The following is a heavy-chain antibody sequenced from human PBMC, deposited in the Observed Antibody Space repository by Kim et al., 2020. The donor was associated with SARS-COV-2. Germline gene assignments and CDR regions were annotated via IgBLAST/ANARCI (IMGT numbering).Heavy chain of an antibody. CDR2: IYPGDSDT. CDR1: GYRFTTYW. D-gene: IGHD6-19*01. V-gene: IGHV5-51*01. Sequence: GESLKISCKGSGYRFTTYWIGWVRQMPGKGLEWMGIIYPGDSDTRYSTPFQGQVTISADNSITTAYLQWSSLKASDTAMYYCARAESGISTPDAFDIWGQGTMVTVSS. CDR3: ARAESGISTPDAFDI. J-gene: IGHJ3*02.